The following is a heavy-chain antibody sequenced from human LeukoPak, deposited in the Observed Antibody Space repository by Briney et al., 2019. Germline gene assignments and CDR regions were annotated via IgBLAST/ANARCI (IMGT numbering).Heavy chain of an antibody. V-gene: IGHV4-59*01. D-gene: IGHD3-9*01. CDR1: GGSISSYY. CDR3: ARGRYDILTGYYREDLFDY. J-gene: IGHJ4*02. CDR2: IYYSGST. Sequence: SETLSLTCTVSGGSISSYYWSWIRQPPGKGLEWIGYIYYSGSTNYNPSLKSRVTISVDTSKNQFSLKLSSVTAADTAVYYCARGRYDILTGYYREDLFDYWGQGTLVTVSS.